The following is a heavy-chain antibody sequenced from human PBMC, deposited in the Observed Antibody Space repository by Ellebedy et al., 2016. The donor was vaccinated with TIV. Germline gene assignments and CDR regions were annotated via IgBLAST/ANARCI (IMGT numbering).Heavy chain of an antibody. D-gene: IGHD3-10*01. J-gene: IGHJ4*02. CDR1: GGFVNSSRHY. CDR2: VYYSGSP. Sequence: MPGGSLRLSCDVSGGFVNSSRHYWAWIRQPPGKGLEWIGSVYYSGSPYYNPSLKSRVTMSVDTPAKQFSLRRTSVTAAETAVYYCARARGQYLYGSGSYFTNWGQGEVVTVSS. V-gene: IGHV4-39*01. CDR3: ARARGQYLYGSGSYFTN.